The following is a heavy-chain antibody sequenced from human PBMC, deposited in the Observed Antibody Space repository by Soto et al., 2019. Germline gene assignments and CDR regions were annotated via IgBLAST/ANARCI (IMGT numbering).Heavy chain of an antibody. CDR1: GFTFSSYG. Sequence: QVPLVESGGGVVQPGRSLRLSCEASGFTFSSYGMHWVRQAPGPGLEWCAVIWYDGSNKYYADSVKGRFTISRDNSNNTLYIQINIMRGEDTAVYYAARCTNCSGCSCYYGEDYWGQGTLVTVSS. J-gene: IGHJ4*02. CDR2: IWYDGSNK. D-gene: IGHD2-15*01. V-gene: IGHV3-33*01. CDR3: ARCTNCSGCSCYYGEDY.